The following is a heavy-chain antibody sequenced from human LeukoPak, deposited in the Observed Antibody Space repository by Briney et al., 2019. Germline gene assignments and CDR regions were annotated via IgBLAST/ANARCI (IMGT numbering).Heavy chain of an antibody. D-gene: IGHD3-22*01. Sequence: GGSLRLSCAASGFAFIETWMSWVRQAPGKGLEWVGRVKSNIDGGTTDYSAPVKGRFTISRDDQKTTVFLQMNSLKTEDTAMYYCTTAALFYDRSGYPPFDSWGQGTLATVSS. CDR2: VKSNIDGGTT. CDR3: TTAALFYDRSGYPPFDS. J-gene: IGHJ4*02. CDR1: GFAFIETW. V-gene: IGHV3-15*01.